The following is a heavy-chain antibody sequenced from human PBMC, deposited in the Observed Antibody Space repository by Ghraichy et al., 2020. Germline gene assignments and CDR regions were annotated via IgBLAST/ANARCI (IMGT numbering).Heavy chain of an antibody. CDR2: VYYSGST. J-gene: IGHJ4*02. CDR1: GGSITSGSYY. V-gene: IGHV4-39*01. Sequence: ESLNISCTVRGGSITSGSYYWGWIRQPPGKGLEWIGSVYYSGSTYDNPSLKSRVTISVDTSKNQFSLNLRFVTAADTALYYCARLLYDRSGYYYFDYWGQGTLVTVSS. CDR3: ARLLYDRSGYYYFDY. D-gene: IGHD3-22*01.